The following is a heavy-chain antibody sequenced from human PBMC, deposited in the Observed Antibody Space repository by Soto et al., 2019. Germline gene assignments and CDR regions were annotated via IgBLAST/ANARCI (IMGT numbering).Heavy chain of an antibody. V-gene: IGHV3-30-3*01. CDR2: ISYDGSNK. Sequence: LRLSCAASGFTFSSYAMHWVRQAPGKGLEWVAVISYDGSNKYYADSVKGRFTISRDNSKNTLYLQMNSLRAEDTAVYYCARDDGGGSNVLRFLEWLLRGGSFDYWGQGTLVTVSS. CDR1: GFTFSSYA. J-gene: IGHJ4*02. CDR3: ARDDGGGSNVLRFLEWLLRGGSFDY. D-gene: IGHD3-3*01.